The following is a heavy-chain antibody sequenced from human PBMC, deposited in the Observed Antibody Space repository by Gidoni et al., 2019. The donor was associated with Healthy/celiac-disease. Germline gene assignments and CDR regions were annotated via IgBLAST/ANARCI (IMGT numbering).Heavy chain of an antibody. Sequence: VQLVESGGGVVQPGRSLSLSCAASGFTFLRDGMHWVRQAPGKGLEWVAVISYDGSNKYYADSVKGRFTISRDNSKNTLYLQMNSLRAEDTAVYYCAKDFRRLLLPYYFDYWGQGTLVTVSS. D-gene: IGHD3-22*01. CDR2: ISYDGSNK. J-gene: IGHJ4*02. CDR1: GFTFLRDG. CDR3: AKDFRRLLLPYYFDY. V-gene: IGHV3-30*18.